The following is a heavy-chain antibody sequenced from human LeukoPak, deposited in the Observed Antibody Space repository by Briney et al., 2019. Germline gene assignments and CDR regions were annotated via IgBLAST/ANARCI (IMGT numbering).Heavy chain of an antibody. CDR2: IYSSGST. V-gene: IGHV4-31*03. CDR1: GDSINSGDYY. J-gene: IGHJ4*02. D-gene: IGHD5-24*01. Sequence: SQTLSLTCTVSGDSINSGDYYWSWIRHHPGKGLEWIGYIYSSGSTNYNLSLKGRVSISVDTSKNQYSLKLSSVTAADTAVYYCARGRDAYITKPFDYWGQGTLVSVSS. CDR3: ARGRDAYITKPFDY.